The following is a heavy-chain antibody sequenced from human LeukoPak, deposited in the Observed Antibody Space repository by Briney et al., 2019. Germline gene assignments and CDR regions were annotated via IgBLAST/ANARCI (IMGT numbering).Heavy chain of an antibody. CDR2: INHSGST. V-gene: IGHV4-34*01. CDR3: ARAPMGVRWFDP. J-gene: IGHJ5*02. Sequence: PSETLSLTCAVYGGSFSGYYWSWIRQPPGKGLEWIGEINHSGSTNYNPSLESRVTISVDTSKNQFSLKLSSVTAADTAVYYCARAPMGVRWFDPWGQGTLVTVSS. CDR1: GGSFSGYY. D-gene: IGHD2-8*01.